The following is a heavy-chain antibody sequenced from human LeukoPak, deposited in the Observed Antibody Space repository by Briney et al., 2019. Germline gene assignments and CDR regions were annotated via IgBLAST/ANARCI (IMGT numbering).Heavy chain of an antibody. J-gene: IGHJ3*02. CDR1: GGSISSGGYY. V-gene: IGHV4-31*03. Sequence: SQTLSLTCTVSGGSISSGGYYWSWIRQFPWKGLQCIGFIYYSGSTFYNPSLKSRVTISIDTSKNQFSLKLSSVTAADTAVYYCASLYYFDSSGYYYGKADIWGQGTMVTVSS. CDR3: ASLYYFDSSGYYYGKADI. CDR2: IYYSGST. D-gene: IGHD3-22*01.